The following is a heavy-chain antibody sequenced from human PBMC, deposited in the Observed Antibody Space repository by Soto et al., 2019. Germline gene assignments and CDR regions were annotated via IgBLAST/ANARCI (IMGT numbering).Heavy chain of an antibody. J-gene: IGHJ6*02. CDR3: AKATVTTSYFYGMDV. D-gene: IGHD4-4*01. Sequence: EVQLLESGGGLVQPGGSLRLSCAASGFTFSSFAMNWVRQAPGKGLEWVSAITGSGSSAYFADAVKGRFTISRDNSKKTLYLQMTSLRVEDSGVYSCAKATVTTSYFYGMDVRGQGTTSSSP. V-gene: IGHV3-23*01. CDR1: GFTFSSFA. CDR2: ITGSGSSA.